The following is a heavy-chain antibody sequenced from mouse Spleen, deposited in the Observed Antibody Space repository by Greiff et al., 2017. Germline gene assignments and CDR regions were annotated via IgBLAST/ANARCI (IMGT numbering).Heavy chain of an antibody. Sequence: EVKLVESGGGLVKLGGSLKLSCAASGFTFSSYAMSWVRQTPEKRLEWVATISSGGGNTYYPDSVKGRFTISRDNAKNTLYLQMSSLKSEDTAMYYCARHGGDYVHYAMDYWGQGTSVTVSS. D-gene: IGHD2-4*01. CDR3: ARHGGDYVHYAMDY. CDR2: ISSGGGNT. CDR1: GFTFSSYA. V-gene: IGHV5-9*04. J-gene: IGHJ4*01.